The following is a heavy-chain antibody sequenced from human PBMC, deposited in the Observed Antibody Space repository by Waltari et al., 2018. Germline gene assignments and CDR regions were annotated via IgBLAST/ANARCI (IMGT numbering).Heavy chain of an antibody. D-gene: IGHD1-7*01. Sequence: QVQLVESGGGVVQPGGSLRLSCAASGFTFSSYGMHWVRQAPGKGLEWVAFIRYDGSNKYYADSVKGRFTISRDNSKNTLYLQMNSLRAEDTAVYYCAKDRALELRTPPDYWGQGTLVTVSS. CDR3: AKDRALELRTPPDY. CDR1: GFTFSSYG. CDR2: IRYDGSNK. J-gene: IGHJ4*02. V-gene: IGHV3-30*02.